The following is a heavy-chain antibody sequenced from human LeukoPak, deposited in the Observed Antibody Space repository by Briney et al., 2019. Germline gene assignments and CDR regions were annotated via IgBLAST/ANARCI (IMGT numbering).Heavy chain of an antibody. J-gene: IGHJ4*02. Sequence: ASVSVSFTTSGYTFTAYYIHWVRQPPGQGHERMGWINTNTGGTSYAQKSQGRVTMSRETSISTAYMVLSRLSSDDTAVYCCARDYYDRFGYGAFDYWGQGTLVTVSS. D-gene: IGHD3-22*01. CDR1: GYTFTAYY. CDR2: INTNTGGT. CDR3: ARDYYDRFGYGAFDY. V-gene: IGHV1-2*02.